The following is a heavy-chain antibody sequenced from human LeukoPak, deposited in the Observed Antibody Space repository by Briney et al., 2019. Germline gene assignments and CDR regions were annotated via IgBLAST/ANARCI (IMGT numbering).Heavy chain of an antibody. J-gene: IGHJ4*02. Sequence: GGSLRLSCVASGYSFSNNGMHWVRQAPGKGLEWVAGMSYDGSNKYYADSVKDRFTISRDNSKNTLYLQMNSPRAEDTAVYYCAKAPDSTGYYFQDYWGQGTLVTVSS. D-gene: IGHD3-22*01. CDR2: MSYDGSNK. V-gene: IGHV3-30*02. CDR1: GYSFSNNG. CDR3: AKAPDSTGYYFQDY.